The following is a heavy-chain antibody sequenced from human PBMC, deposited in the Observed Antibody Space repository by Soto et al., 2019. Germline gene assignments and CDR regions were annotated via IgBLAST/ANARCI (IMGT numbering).Heavy chain of an antibody. J-gene: IGHJ4*02. D-gene: IGHD5-12*01. CDR1: GFTFSSYS. V-gene: IGHV3-21*01. CDR2: ISSSSSYI. Sequence: EVQLVESGGGLVKPGGSLRLSCAASGFTFSSYSMNWVRQAPGKGLEWVSSISSSSSYIYYADSVKGRFTISRDNAKHSLYLQMNSLRAEDTAVYYCARTGGYSGYDTFDYWGQGTLVTVSS. CDR3: ARTGGYSGYDTFDY.